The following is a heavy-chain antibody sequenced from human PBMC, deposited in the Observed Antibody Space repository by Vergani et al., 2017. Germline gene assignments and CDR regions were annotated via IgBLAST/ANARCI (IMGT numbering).Heavy chain of an antibody. Sequence: EVQLVESGGGLVQPGGSLRLSCAASGFTFSSYWMSWVRQAPGKGLEWVANIKQDGSEKYYVDSVKGRFTISRDNAKNSLYLQMNSLRAEDTAVYYCARDGGPDCSSTSCPDAFDIWGQGTMVTVSS. J-gene: IGHJ3*02. D-gene: IGHD2-2*01. CDR2: IKQDGSEK. CDR3: ARDGGPDCSSTSCPDAFDI. CDR1: GFTFSSYW. V-gene: IGHV3-7*01.